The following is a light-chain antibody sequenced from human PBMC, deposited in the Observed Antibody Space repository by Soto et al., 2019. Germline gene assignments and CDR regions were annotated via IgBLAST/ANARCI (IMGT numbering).Light chain of an antibody. CDR2: AAS. CDR1: QSVSSY. V-gene: IGKV1-39*01. J-gene: IGKJ5*01. Sequence: DVQLPQSPSSLSASVGDRLTITCRASQSVSSYLNWYQQKPGEAPRLLIYAASHLQTGVPSRFRGTGSATHFTLTISSLQPEDFATYYCQQSYRAVTFGQGTRLEIK. CDR3: QQSYRAVT.